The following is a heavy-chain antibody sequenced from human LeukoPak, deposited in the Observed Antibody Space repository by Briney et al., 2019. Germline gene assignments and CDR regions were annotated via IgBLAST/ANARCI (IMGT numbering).Heavy chain of an antibody. CDR2: ITDSGGGT. J-gene: IGHJ4*02. D-gene: IGHD1-20*01. V-gene: IGHV3-23*01. Sequence: GGSLRLSCAASGFTFSSYSMSWVRQAPGKGLEWVSAITDSGGGTYYADSVEGRFTISRDSSKNTLSLQMNSLRVEDTAVYFCARDSPVLTYWGQGTLVTVSS. CDR3: ARDSPVLTY. CDR1: GFTFSSYS.